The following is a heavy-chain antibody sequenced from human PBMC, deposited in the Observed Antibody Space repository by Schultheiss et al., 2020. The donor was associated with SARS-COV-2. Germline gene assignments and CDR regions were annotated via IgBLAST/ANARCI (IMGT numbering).Heavy chain of an antibody. J-gene: IGHJ4*02. Sequence: GGSLRLSCKGSGYSFTSYWIGWVRQMPGKGLEWMGIIYPGDSDTRYSPSFQGQVTISADKSISTAYLQWSSLKASDTAMYYCARRYCSSTSCYNGFDYWGQGTLVTVSS. CDR2: IYPGDSDT. V-gene: IGHV5-51*01. D-gene: IGHD2-2*02. CDR3: ARRYCSSTSCYNGFDY. CDR1: GYSFTSYW.